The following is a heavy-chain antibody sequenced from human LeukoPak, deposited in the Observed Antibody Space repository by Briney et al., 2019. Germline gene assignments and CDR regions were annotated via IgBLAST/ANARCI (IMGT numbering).Heavy chain of an antibody. J-gene: IGHJ4*02. Sequence: GGSLRLSCSASGFTFSDYDMHWVRQATGKGLEWVSAIGTPGDTYYTGSVKGRFNISRENAKNSLYLQMNSLRAGDTAVYYCARVAKERVGGVYYFDYWGQGTLDTVSS. CDR1: GFTFSDYD. D-gene: IGHD1-1*01. CDR2: IGTPGDT. CDR3: ARVAKERVGGVYYFDY. V-gene: IGHV3-13*01.